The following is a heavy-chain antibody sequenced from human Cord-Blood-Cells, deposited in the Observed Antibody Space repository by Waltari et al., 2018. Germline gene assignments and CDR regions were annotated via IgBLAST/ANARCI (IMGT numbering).Heavy chain of an antibody. CDR3: ARDSVVATRRRYYYYYGMVV. Sequence: VQLQESGPGLVKPSETLSLTCPVSGGSISSYYWSWIRQPAGQGLEWIGRIYTSGSTNHDPALESRVTMSVDTSKHQFSLKLSSVTAADTAVYYCARDSVVATRRRYYYYYGMVVWGQGTTVTVSS. CDR2: IYTSGST. D-gene: IGHD5-12*01. CDR1: GGSISSYY. J-gene: IGHJ6*02. V-gene: IGHV4-4*07.